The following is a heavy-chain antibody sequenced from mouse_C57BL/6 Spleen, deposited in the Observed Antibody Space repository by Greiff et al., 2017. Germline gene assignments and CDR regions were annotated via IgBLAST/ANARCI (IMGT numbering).Heavy chain of an antibody. D-gene: IGHD2-3*01. J-gene: IGHJ4*01. V-gene: IGHV5-17*01. CDR2: ISSGSSTI. CDR1: GFTFSDYG. CDR3: ARPFYDGYPYAMDY. Sequence: EVQGVESGGGLVKPGGSLKLSCAASGFTFSDYGMHWVRQAPEKGLEWVAYISSGSSTIYYADTVKGRFTISRDNAKNTLFLQMTSLRSEDTAMYYCARPFYDGYPYAMDYWGQGTSVTVSS.